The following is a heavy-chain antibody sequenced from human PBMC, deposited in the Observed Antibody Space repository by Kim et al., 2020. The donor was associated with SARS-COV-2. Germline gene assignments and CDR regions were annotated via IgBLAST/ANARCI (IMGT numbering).Heavy chain of an antibody. D-gene: IGHD1-26*01. Sequence: ASVKVSCKASGYTFTSYGISWVRQAPGQGLEWMGWISAYNGNTNYAQKHQGRVTMTTDTATSTAYMERRSLRSDDTAVYYCARDILGRIVGATGYYGMDVWGQGTTVTVSS. V-gene: IGHV1-18*04. CDR1: GYTFTSYG. CDR3: ARDILGRIVGATGYYGMDV. CDR2: ISAYNGNT. J-gene: IGHJ6*02.